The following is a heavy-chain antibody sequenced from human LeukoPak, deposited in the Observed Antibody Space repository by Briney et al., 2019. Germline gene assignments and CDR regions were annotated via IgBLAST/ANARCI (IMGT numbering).Heavy chain of an antibody. CDR2: ISSSSSYI. CDR1: GFTFSSYS. CDR3: ARVLSGWSSYYFDY. D-gene: IGHD6-19*01. Sequence: GGSLRLSCAASGFTFSSYSMNWVRQAPGEGLEWVSSISSSSSYIYYADSVKGRFTISRDNAKNSLYLQMNSLRAEDTAVYYCARVLSGWSSYYFDYWGQGTLVTVSS. J-gene: IGHJ4*02. V-gene: IGHV3-21*01.